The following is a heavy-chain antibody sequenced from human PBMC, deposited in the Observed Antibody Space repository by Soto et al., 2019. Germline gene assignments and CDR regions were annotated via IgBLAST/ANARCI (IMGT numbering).Heavy chain of an antibody. D-gene: IGHD3-22*01. CDR1: GYSFTRHF. CDR2: IDPSNSNV. J-gene: IGHJ4*02. Sequence: GESLKLSCKGSGYSFTRHFITWVRQMPGKGLEWMGRIDPSNSNVDFSPSFQGHVTISADKSINTAYLQWSSLRASDTAMYYCARHDSSGYSDYWGQGTLVTVSS. CDR3: ARHDSSGYSDY. V-gene: IGHV5-10-1*01.